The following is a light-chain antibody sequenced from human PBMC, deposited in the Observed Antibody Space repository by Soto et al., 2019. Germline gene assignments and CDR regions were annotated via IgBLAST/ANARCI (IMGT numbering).Light chain of an antibody. Sequence: EIVLTQSPDTLSLSPGDRATLSCRASQNVYSNVAWYQQKPGQAPRLLIYDSFNRATGIPARFSGSGSGTDFTLAISSLEAEDFAVYYCQQRADWPLTFGGGTKVEIK. V-gene: IGKV3-11*01. CDR2: DSF. CDR3: QQRADWPLT. J-gene: IGKJ4*01. CDR1: QNVYSN.